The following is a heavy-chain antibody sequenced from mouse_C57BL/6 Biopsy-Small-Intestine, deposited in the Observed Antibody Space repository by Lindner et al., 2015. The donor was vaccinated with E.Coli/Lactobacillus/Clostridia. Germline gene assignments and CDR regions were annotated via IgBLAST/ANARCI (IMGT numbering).Heavy chain of an antibody. CDR3: ARRASFNLNAMDY. CDR1: GYIFSNSW. CDR2: IYPGDGDT. V-gene: IGHV1-82*01. Sequence: VQLQESGPELVKPGASVKISCKASGYIFSNSWMNWVRQRPGKGLEWIGWIYPGDGDTNYNGKFKGKATLTADKSSSTAYMQLSSLTSEDSAVYFCARRASFNLNAMDYWGQGTSVTVSS. J-gene: IGHJ4*01. D-gene: IGHD3-1*01.